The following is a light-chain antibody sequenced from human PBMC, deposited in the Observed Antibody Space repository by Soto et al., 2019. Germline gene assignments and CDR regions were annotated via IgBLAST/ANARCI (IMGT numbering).Light chain of an antibody. V-gene: IGKV3-20*01. J-gene: IGKJ4*01. CDR1: QSVRSNY. CDR2: GAS. CDR3: QQYGSSPLT. Sequence: EIVLTQSPGTLSLSPGERATLSCRASQSVRSNYLAWYQQKPGQAPRLLLYGASSRATGIPDRFSGSGSGTDFTLTISRLEPVDFAVYYCQQYGSSPLTFGGGTKVEIK.